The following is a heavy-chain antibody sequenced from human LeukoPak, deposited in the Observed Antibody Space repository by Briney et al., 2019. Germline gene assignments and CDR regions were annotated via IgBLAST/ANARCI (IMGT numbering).Heavy chain of an antibody. CDR1: GYSFTSYW. D-gene: IGHD6-19*01. V-gene: IGHV5-10-1*01. J-gene: IGHJ4*02. CDR2: IDPSDSYT. Sequence: GESLKISCKGSGYSFTSYWISWVRQMPGKGLEWMGRIDPSDSYTNYSPSFQGHVTISADKSISTAYLQWSSLKASDTAMYYCALFPGYSSGWSDYWGQRTLVTVSS. CDR3: ALFPGYSSGWSDY.